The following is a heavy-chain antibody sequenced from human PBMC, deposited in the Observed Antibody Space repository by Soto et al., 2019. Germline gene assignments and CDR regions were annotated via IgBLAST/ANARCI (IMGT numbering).Heavy chain of an antibody. CDR3: ARVVFTIFGVVRPYTFDY. CDR1: GYTFTSYG. J-gene: IGHJ4*02. D-gene: IGHD3-3*01. Sequence: ASVKVSCKASGYTFTSYGISWVRQAPGQGLEWMGWISAYNGNTNYAQKLQGRVTMTTDTSTSTAYMELRSLRSDDTAAYYCARVVFTIFGVVRPYTFDYWGQGTLVTVSS. CDR2: ISAYNGNT. V-gene: IGHV1-18*01.